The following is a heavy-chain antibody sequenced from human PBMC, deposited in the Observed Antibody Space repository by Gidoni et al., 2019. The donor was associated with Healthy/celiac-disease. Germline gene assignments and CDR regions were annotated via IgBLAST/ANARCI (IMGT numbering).Heavy chain of an antibody. CDR2: IKSKTDGGTT. Sequence: EVQLVESGGGLVKPGGSLRLSCAASGFTFSNAWMSWVRQAPGKGLEWVGRIKSKTDGGTTDYAATVKGRFTISRDDSKNTLYLQMNSLKTEDTAVYYCTTHLRRLWFGELLPKNYYYGMDVWGQGTTVTVSS. CDR1: GFTFSNAW. V-gene: IGHV3-15*01. J-gene: IGHJ6*02. CDR3: TTHLRRLWFGELLPKNYYYGMDV. D-gene: IGHD3-10*01.